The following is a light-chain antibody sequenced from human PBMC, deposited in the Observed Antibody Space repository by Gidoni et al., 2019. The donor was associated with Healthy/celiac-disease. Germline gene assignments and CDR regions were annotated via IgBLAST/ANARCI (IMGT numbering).Light chain of an antibody. CDR1: SSNIGAGYD. CDR3: QSYDSSLSGSV. V-gene: IGLV1-40*01. Sequence: HSVLTQPPSVSGSPGQRVTISCTGSSSNIGAGYDVHCYPQLPGTAPKLLNYANSNRPSGVPDRFSGSKSGTSASLVITGLQAEDEADYYCQSYDSSLSGSVFGGGTKLTVL. CDR2: ANS. J-gene: IGLJ2*01.